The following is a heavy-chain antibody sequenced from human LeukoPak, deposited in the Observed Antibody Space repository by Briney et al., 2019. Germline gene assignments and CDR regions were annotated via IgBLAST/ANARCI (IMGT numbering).Heavy chain of an antibody. Sequence: PSETLSLTCTVSGGSISSSSYYWGWIRQPPGKRLEWIGSIYYSGSTYYNPSLKSRVTISVDTSKNQFSLKLSSVTAADTAVYYCARHRFSSWYIDYWGQGTLVTVSS. CDR1: GGSISSSSYY. V-gene: IGHV4-39*01. CDR2: IYYSGST. D-gene: IGHD6-13*01. J-gene: IGHJ4*02. CDR3: ARHRFSSWYIDY.